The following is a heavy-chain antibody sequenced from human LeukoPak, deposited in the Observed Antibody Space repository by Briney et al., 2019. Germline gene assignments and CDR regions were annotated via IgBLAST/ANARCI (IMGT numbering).Heavy chain of an antibody. Sequence: GGSLRLSCAASGFTFSSYSMNWVRQAPGKGLEWVSSISSSSSHIYYANSVKGRFTISRDNAKNSLYLQMNSLRAEDTAVYYCARGRGLPGPLDYWGQGTLVTVSS. CDR2: ISSSSSHI. J-gene: IGHJ4*02. D-gene: IGHD3-10*01. CDR1: GFTFSSYS. CDR3: ARGRGLPGPLDY. V-gene: IGHV3-21*01.